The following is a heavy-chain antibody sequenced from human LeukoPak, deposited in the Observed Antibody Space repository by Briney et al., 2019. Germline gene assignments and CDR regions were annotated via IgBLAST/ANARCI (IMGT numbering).Heavy chain of an antibody. Sequence: SVKVSCKASGGTFSSYAISWVRQAPGQGLEWMGRIIPILGIANYAQKFQGRVTITADKSTSTAYMELSSLRSEDTAVYYCAREQVDSGSYYYFDYWGQGALVTVSS. D-gene: IGHD1-26*01. CDR1: GGTFSSYA. V-gene: IGHV1-69*04. CDR3: AREQVDSGSYYYFDY. J-gene: IGHJ4*02. CDR2: IIPILGIA.